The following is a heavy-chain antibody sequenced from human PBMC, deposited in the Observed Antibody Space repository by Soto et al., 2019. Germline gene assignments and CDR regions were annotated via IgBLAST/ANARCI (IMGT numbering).Heavy chain of an antibody. D-gene: IGHD1-26*01. J-gene: IGHJ6*02. CDR2: IYSGGST. CDR3: ARVNSGSVMSYYYYGMDV. Sequence: GGSLRLSCAASGFTVSSTYMSWVRQAPGKGLDWVSVIYSGGSTYYADSVKGRFTISRDNSKNTLYLQMNSLGAADTAVYYCARVNSGSVMSYYYYGMDVWGQGTTVTVSS. CDR1: GFTVSSTY. V-gene: IGHV3-53*01.